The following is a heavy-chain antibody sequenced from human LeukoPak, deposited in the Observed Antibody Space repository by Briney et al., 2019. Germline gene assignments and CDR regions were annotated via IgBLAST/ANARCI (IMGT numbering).Heavy chain of an antibody. D-gene: IGHD4-23*01. J-gene: IGHJ4*02. V-gene: IGHV4-59*08. Sequence: KPSETLSLTCTVSGGSVSRYYWSWIRQPPGKGLEWIGYAICSGTSTYNPSLKSRVTISVDTSKNQFSLNVNSVTAADTAVYYCARLGYGGDPVDYWGQGTLVIVSS. CDR2: AICSGTS. CDR3: ARLGYGGDPVDY. CDR1: GGSVSRYY.